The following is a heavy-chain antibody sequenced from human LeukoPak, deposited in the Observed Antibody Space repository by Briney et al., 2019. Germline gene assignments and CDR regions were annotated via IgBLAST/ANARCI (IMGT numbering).Heavy chain of an antibody. Sequence: ASVKVSCKASGYTFTSYDINWVRQATRQGLEWMGWMNPNSGNTGYAQKFQGRVTMTRNTSISTAYMELSSLRSEDTAVYYCARGFGQRITIFGVVTRSSTGDYWGQGTLVTVSS. V-gene: IGHV1-8*01. CDR1: GYTFTSYD. CDR2: MNPNSGNT. J-gene: IGHJ4*02. CDR3: ARGFGQRITIFGVVTRSSTGDY. D-gene: IGHD3-3*01.